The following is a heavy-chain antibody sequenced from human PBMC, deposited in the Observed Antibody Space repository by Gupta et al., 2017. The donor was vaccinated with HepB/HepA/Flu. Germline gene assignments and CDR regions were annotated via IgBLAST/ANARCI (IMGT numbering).Heavy chain of an antibody. V-gene: IGHV3-48*03. CDR2: INSRGSTT. Sequence: EVQLVESGGGLVQPGGSLRLSCAASGFSFSSYEMNWVRQAPGKGLEWVSYINSRGSTTYYADSVKGRFTISRDNAKNSLYLQMNSLRAEDTAVYYCAREWRSSGWYSYWGQGTLVTGSS. CDR1: GFSFSSYE. CDR3: AREWRSSGWYSY. D-gene: IGHD6-19*01. J-gene: IGHJ4*02.